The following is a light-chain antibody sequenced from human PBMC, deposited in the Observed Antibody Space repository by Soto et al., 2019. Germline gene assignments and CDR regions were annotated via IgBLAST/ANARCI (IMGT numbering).Light chain of an antibody. CDR1: QSVSST. J-gene: IGKJ2*01. V-gene: IGKV3D-15*01. Sequence: EVVMTQSPATLSVSPGERATLSCRASQSVSSTLAWYQQNPGKAPRLLIFGASTRATGIPARFSGSGSGIEFTLTISSLQSEDFAAYYCQKYNKWPLYTFGQGTRVDIK. CDR3: QKYNKWPLYT. CDR2: GAS.